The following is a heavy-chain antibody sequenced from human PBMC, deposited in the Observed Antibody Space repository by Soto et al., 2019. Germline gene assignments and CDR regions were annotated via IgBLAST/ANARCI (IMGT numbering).Heavy chain of an antibody. J-gene: IGHJ5*02. CDR2: IIPIFGTA. V-gene: IGHV1-69*12. D-gene: IGHD2-2*01. CDR3: ARDRFISNSCPPANWFDP. Sequence: QVQLVQSGAEVKKPGSSVKVSCKASGGTFSSYAISWVRQAPGQGLEWMGGIIPIFGTANYAQKFQGRGTITADESTSTAYMELSSLRSEDTAVYYCARDRFISNSCPPANWFDPWGQGTLVPVSS. CDR1: GGTFSSYA.